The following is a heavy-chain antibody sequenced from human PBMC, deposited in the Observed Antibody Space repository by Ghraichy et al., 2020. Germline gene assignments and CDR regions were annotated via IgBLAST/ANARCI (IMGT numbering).Heavy chain of an antibody. V-gene: IGHV3-30*18. CDR2: ISYDGSNK. CDR1: GFTFSSYG. J-gene: IGHJ5*02. Sequence: GESLNISCAASGFTFSSYGMHWVRQAPGKGLEWVAVISYDGSNKYYADSVKGRFTISRDNSKNTLYLQMNSLRAEDTAVYYCANLELLWFGDTWFDPWGQGTLVTVSS. D-gene: IGHD3-10*01. CDR3: ANLELLWFGDTWFDP.